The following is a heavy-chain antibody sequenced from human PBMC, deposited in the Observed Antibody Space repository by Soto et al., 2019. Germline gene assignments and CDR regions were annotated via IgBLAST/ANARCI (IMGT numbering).Heavy chain of an antibody. CDR3: ARDLVVVVAAISSDNWFDP. J-gene: IGHJ5*02. CDR2: IIPILGIA. CDR1: GGTFSSYT. V-gene: IGHV1-69*04. Sequence: ASVKVSCKASGGTFSSYTISWVRQAPGQGLEWMGRIIPILGIANYAQKFQGRVTITADKSTSTAYMELSSLRSEDTAVYYCARDLVVVVAAISSDNWFDPWGQGTLVTVSS. D-gene: IGHD2-15*01.